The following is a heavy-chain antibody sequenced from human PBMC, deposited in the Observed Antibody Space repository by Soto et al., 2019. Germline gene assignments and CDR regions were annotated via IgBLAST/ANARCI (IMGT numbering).Heavy chain of an antibody. D-gene: IGHD3-22*01. J-gene: IGHJ6*02. CDR2: IWDDGTNE. CDR3: AKDRSGYKPRGLYYSYYGLDV. CDR1: GFTFSSYG. V-gene: IGHV3-30*02. Sequence: PGGSLRLSCVGSGFTFSSYGIHWVSQAPGKGLECVAFIWDDGTNEDYADSVEGRFTISRDNSKNTLYLQMNSLRAEDTAVYYCAKDRSGYKPRGLYYSYYGLDVWGQGTTVTVSS.